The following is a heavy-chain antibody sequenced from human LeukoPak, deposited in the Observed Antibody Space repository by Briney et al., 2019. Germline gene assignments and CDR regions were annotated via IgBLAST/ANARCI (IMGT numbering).Heavy chain of an antibody. V-gene: IGHV1-2*02. CDR1: GYTFTGYY. CDR2: INPNSGGT. CDR3: ARDLYIAAPRKYYFDY. D-gene: IGHD6-6*01. J-gene: IGHJ4*02. Sequence: ASVKVSCKASGYTFTGYYMHWVRQAPGQGLEWMGWINPNSGGTNYAQKFQGRVTMTRDTSISTAYMELSRLRSDDTAVYYCARDLYIAAPRKYYFDYWGQGTLVTVSS.